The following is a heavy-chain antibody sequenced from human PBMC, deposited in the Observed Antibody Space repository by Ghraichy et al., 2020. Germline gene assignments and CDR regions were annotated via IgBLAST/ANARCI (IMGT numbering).Heavy chain of an antibody. J-gene: IGHJ3*02. V-gene: IGHV1-18*04. Sequence: ASVKVSCKASGYNFTSYGISWVRQAPGQGLEWMGWISAYNANTNYAQKLQGRVTMTTDTSTSTAYMELRSLRSDDTAVYYCARVRDTIFGVVEDAFDIWGQGTMVTVSS. D-gene: IGHD3-3*01. CDR3: ARVRDTIFGVVEDAFDI. CDR1: GYNFTSYG. CDR2: ISAYNANT.